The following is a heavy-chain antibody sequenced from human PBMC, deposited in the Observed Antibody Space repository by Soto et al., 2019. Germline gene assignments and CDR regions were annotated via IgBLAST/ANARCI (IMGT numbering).Heavy chain of an antibody. CDR1: GGSFSGYY. CDR3: ARADPDNWFDP. V-gene: IGHV4-34*01. Sequence: SETLSLTCAVYGGSFSGYYWSWIRQPPGKGLEWIGEINHSGSTNYNPSLKSRVTISVDTSKNQFSLKLSSVTAADTAVYYCARADPDNWFDPWGQGTLVTVS. J-gene: IGHJ5*02. CDR2: INHSGST.